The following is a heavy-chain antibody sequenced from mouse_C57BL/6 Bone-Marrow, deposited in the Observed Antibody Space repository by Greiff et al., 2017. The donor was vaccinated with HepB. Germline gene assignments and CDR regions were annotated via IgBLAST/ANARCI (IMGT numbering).Heavy chain of an antibody. D-gene: IGHD5-5*01. V-gene: IGHV5-6*02. Sequence: DVKLVESGGDLVKPGGSLKLSCAASGFTFSSYGMSWVRQTPDKRLEWVATISSGGSYTYYPDSVKGRFTISRDNAKNTLYLQMSSLKSEDTAMYYCARLPYYFGDWGQGTTLTVSS. CDR2: ISSGGSYT. CDR3: ARLPYYFGD. J-gene: IGHJ2*01. CDR1: GFTFSSYG.